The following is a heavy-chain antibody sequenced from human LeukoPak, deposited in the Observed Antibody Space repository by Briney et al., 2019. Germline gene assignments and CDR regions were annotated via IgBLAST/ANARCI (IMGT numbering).Heavy chain of an antibody. D-gene: IGHD6-6*01. CDR3: ARKDGDY. CDR2: IYTSGST. V-gene: IGHV4-4*07. J-gene: IGHJ4*02. Sequence: SETLSLTCAVSGASITSFHWTWFRQPAGRGLEWMGLIYTSGSTLYNPSLQSRVAMSVDVTKNQLSLKLSYVTAADAATYYCARKDGDYWGQGTLVTVSS. CDR1: GASITSFH.